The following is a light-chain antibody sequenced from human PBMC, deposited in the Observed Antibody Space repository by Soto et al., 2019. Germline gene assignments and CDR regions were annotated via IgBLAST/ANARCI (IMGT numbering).Light chain of an antibody. CDR3: QHYGSSPGT. V-gene: IGKV3-20*01. CDR1: QSVSSSY. CDR2: AAS. Sequence: EIVLSQSPGTLSLSPGERATLSCRASQSVSSSYLAWYQQKPGQAPRLLIYAASSRATGIPDRFSGSGSGPDFTLTISRLEPEDFAVYYCQHYGSSPGTFGQGTKVDIK. J-gene: IGKJ1*01.